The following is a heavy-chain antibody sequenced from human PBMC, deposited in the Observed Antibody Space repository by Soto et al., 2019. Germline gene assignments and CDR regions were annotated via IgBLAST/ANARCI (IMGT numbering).Heavy chain of an antibody. CDR1: GDTFSGYP. CDR2: IIPVFGTT. CDR3: ARDGGFGELKY. D-gene: IGHD3-10*01. Sequence: QVQLVQSGAELKKPGSSVKVSCKASGDTFSGYPITWVRQAPGEGLEWMGRIIPVFGTTNDAQRFEGRVTFTADESPNTAYMELRGLLSEDTAVYYCARDGGFGELKYWGPGTLVT. J-gene: IGHJ4*02. V-gene: IGHV1-69*18.